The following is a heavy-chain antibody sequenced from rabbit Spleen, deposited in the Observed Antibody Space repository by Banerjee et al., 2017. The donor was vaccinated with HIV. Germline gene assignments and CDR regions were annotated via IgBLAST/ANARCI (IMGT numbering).Heavy chain of an antibody. CDR1: GVSFSGNSY. D-gene: IGHD8-1*01. Sequence: QSLEESGGDLVKPGASLTLTCIASGVSFSGNSYMCWVRQAPGKGLEWIACIDTGSSGFTYFASWAKGRFTISKTSSTTVTLQMTSLTAADTATYFCARSGDSYNAYAFWGQGTLVTVS. CDR2: IDTGSSGFT. J-gene: IGHJ6*01. CDR3: ARSGDSYNAYAF. V-gene: IGHV1S40*01.